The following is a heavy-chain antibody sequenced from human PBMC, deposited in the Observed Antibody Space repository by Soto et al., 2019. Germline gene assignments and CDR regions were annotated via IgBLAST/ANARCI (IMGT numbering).Heavy chain of an antibody. D-gene: IGHD1-26*01. CDR1: GFTFSSYA. CDR3: ARVGGSYGDFDY. CDR2: ISGSGGST. Sequence: EVQLLESGGGLVQPGGSLRLSCAASGFTFSSYAMSWVRQAPGKGLEWVSAISGSGGSTYYADSVKGRFTISRDNAKNSLYLQMNSLRAEDTAVYYCARVGGSYGDFDYWGQGTLVTVSS. V-gene: IGHV3-23*01. J-gene: IGHJ4*02.